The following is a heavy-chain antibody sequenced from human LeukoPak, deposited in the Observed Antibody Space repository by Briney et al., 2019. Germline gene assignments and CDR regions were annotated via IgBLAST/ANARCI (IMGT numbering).Heavy chain of an antibody. Sequence: GGSLRLSCAVSGFTFSWSGMHWVRQAPGKGLEWVATISKDGFDKDYADSVKGRFTISRDNSKNTLFLQMNSLTAEDTAVYYCARAQAIFGVIIGPPDSWGQGTLVTVSS. V-gene: IGHV3-30-3*01. D-gene: IGHD3-3*01. CDR3: ARAQAIFGVIIGPPDS. CDR1: GFTFSWSG. J-gene: IGHJ4*02. CDR2: ISKDGFDK.